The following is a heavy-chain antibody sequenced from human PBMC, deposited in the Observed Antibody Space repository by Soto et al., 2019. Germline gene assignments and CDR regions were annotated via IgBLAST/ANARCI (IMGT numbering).Heavy chain of an antibody. V-gene: IGHV3-33*01. CDR3: ARVPHYGSGKAFDY. J-gene: IGHJ4*02. Sequence: QVQLVESGGGVVQPGRSLRLSCAASGFTFSNYGMHWVRQAPGEGLEWVALIWYDGSDKYYEDSVKGRFTNSRDNSKNTLFLQINRLRVEDMAVYYCARVPHYGSGKAFDYWGQGTLVTVSS. CDR2: IWYDGSDK. CDR1: GFTFSNYG. D-gene: IGHD3-10*01.